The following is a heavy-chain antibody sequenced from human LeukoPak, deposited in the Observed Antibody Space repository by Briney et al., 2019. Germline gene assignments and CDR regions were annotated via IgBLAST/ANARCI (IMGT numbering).Heavy chain of an antibody. D-gene: IGHD2-2*01. CDR1: GFTFSSYG. Sequence: GGSLRLSCAASGFTFSSYGMHWVRQAPGKGLEWVAFIRYDGSNKYYADSVKGRFTISRDNSKNTLYLQMNSLRAEDTAVYYCARVVEYCSSTGCNYWYFDLWGRGTLVTVSS. CDR2: IRYDGSNK. J-gene: IGHJ2*01. V-gene: IGHV3-30*02. CDR3: ARVVEYCSSTGCNYWYFDL.